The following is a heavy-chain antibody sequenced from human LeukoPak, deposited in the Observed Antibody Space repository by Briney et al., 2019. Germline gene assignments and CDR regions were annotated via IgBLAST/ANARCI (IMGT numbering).Heavy chain of an antibody. Sequence: PGRSLRLSCAASGFTFNSYAMHWVRQTPGKGLEWVAFISYDGSNKLYADSVKGRFTISRDSSKNTLFLQMNSLRAEDTAVYYCARRPYHDTNGRLSDVWGQGTTVTVSS. D-gene: IGHD3-22*01. CDR3: ARRPYHDTNGRLSDV. J-gene: IGHJ6*02. CDR2: ISYDGSNK. CDR1: GFTFNSYA. V-gene: IGHV3-30-3*01.